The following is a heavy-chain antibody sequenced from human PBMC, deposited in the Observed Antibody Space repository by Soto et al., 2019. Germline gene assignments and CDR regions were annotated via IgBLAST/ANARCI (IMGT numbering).Heavy chain of an antibody. J-gene: IGHJ4*02. CDR1: GFTFTTYI. CDR3: AKINYYGSGGAI. CDR2: INNNGDRT. Sequence: EVQLLESGGGLVQPGGSLRLSCEASGFTFTTYIMSWVRQAPGKGLEWVSSINNNGDRTYYADSVKGRFTISRDNSKNTMYLQLNSLRAEDTALYFCAKINYYGSGGAIWGLGALVVVFS. V-gene: IGHV3-23*01. D-gene: IGHD3-10*01.